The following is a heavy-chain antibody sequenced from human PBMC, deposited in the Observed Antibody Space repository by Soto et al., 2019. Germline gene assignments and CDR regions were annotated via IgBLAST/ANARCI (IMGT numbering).Heavy chain of an antibody. D-gene: IGHD4-4*01. J-gene: IGHJ4*02. CDR1: GDSVSSISAS. CDR2: TYYRSKWTN. CDR3: VRGYSSPFDY. Sequence: SQTLSLTCAISGDSVSSISASWNWIRQSPSRGLEWLGRTYYRSKWTNDYAVSVKSRITINQDTSKNQFSLQLSSVTPEDTAMYYSVRGYSSPFDYWGQGNLVTVSS. V-gene: IGHV6-1*01.